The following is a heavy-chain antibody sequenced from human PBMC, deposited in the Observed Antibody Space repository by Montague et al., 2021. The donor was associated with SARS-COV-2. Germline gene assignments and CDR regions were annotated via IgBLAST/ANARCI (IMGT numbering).Heavy chain of an antibody. D-gene: IGHD2-8*01. CDR3: ARDDPYCTNGVCYTGNWFDP. J-gene: IGHJ5*02. V-gene: IGHV6-1*01. CDR2: YRPEKNN. Sequence: YRPEKNNDYAVSVKSRITINPDTSKNQFSLQLNSVTPGDTAVYYCARDDPYCTNGVCYTGNWFDPWGQGTLVTVSS.